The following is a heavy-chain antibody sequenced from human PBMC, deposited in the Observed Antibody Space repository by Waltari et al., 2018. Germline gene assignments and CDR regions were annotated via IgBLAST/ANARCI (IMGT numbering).Heavy chain of an antibody. Sequence: QVQLQQWGAGLWKPSETLSLTCAVYGGSFSGYYWSWIRQPPGTGLEWMGIIYPGDSYTRYRPSFQGQVTISSDKSISTAYLQWSSLKASDTAMYYCARHVAQQAFLPPYYYYYGMDVWGQGTTVTVSS. CDR1: GGSFSGYY. V-gene: IGHV4-34*01. CDR2: IYPGDSYT. J-gene: IGHJ6*02. CDR3: ARHVAQQAFLPPYYYYYGMDV. D-gene: IGHD6-13*01.